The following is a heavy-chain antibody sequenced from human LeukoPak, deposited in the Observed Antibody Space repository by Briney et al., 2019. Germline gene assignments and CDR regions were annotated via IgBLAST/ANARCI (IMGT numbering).Heavy chain of an antibody. Sequence: GGSLRLSCAASGFTFSDYDMHWVRQATGKGLEWVSAIGTAGDTYYTGSVKGRFTISRENAKNSLYLQMNSLRAGDTAVYYCAKKFSTGRLIHSWGQGTLVTVSS. CDR3: AKKFSTGRLIHS. V-gene: IGHV3-13*01. J-gene: IGHJ4*02. CDR1: GFTFSDYD. D-gene: IGHD6-19*01. CDR2: IGTAGDT.